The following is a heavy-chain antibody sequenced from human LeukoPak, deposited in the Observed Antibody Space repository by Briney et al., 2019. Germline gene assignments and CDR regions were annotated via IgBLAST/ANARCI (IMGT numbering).Heavy chain of an antibody. D-gene: IGHD6-19*01. CDR1: GFTFSSYS. V-gene: IGHV3-21*01. J-gene: IGHJ4*02. Sequence: GGSLRLSCAAPGFTFSSYSMNWVRQAPGKGLEWVSSISSSSSYIYYADSVKGRFTISRDNAKNSLYLQMNSLRVEDTAVYYCARDGVAVAGLDYWGQGTLVTVSS. CDR2: ISSSSSYI. CDR3: ARDGVAVAGLDY.